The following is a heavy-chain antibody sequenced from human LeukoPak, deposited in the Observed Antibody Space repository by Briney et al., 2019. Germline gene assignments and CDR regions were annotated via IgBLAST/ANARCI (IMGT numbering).Heavy chain of an antibody. CDR2: ISYNGYNT. D-gene: IGHD2-15*01. V-gene: IGHV3-30*03. CDR1: GFTFSNYG. CDR3: ARGYCSGGTCYGNAFDI. Sequence: PGGSLRLSCAASGFTFSNYGMHWFRQAPGKGLEWMAVISYNGYNTYYADSVKGRFTISRDNSKNTLYLQMDSLRAEDTAVYYCARGYCSGGTCYGNAFDIWGQGTMVTVSS. J-gene: IGHJ3*02.